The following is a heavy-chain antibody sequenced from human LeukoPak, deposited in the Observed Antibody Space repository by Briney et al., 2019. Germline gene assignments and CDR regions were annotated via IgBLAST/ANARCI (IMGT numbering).Heavy chain of an antibody. D-gene: IGHD4-11*01. Sequence: GESLKISCSGSGYSCTSYWISWVRQMPGKGLEWMGRIDPSDSYTNYSPSFQGHVTISADKSISTAYLQWSSLKASDTAMYYCARHARRTVQKYFDYWGQGTLVTVSS. V-gene: IGHV5-10-1*01. CDR2: IDPSDSYT. J-gene: IGHJ4*02. CDR3: ARHARRTVQKYFDY. CDR1: GYSCTSYW.